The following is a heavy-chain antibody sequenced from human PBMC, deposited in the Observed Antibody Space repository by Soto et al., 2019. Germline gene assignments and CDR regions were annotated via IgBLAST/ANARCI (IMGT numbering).Heavy chain of an antibody. D-gene: IGHD2-15*01. Sequence: QVQLVQSGAEVKKPGSSVKVSCKASGGTFGNYAFTWVRQAPGQGLEWMGGIIPIFGTADYAQNFQGRVTITADESTSTAYMELSSLRSEDTAVYYCASRISYSYYYGMDVWGQGTTVTGSS. CDR2: IIPIFGTA. CDR1: GGTFGNYA. CDR3: ASRISYSYYYGMDV. V-gene: IGHV1-69*12. J-gene: IGHJ6*02.